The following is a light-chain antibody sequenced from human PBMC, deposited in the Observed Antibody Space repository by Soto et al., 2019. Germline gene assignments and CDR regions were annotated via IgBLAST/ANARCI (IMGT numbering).Light chain of an antibody. Sequence: QSALTQPPSASGSPGQSVTISCSGTTSDIGGYNYVSWYQQHPGKAPKVVIYEVSKRPSGVPDRFSGSKSGNTASLTLSGLQAEDEADYYCCSYAGSSTLDWVFGGGTKLTVL. V-gene: IGLV2-8*01. J-gene: IGLJ3*02. CDR3: CSYAGSSTLDWV. CDR2: EVS. CDR1: TSDIGGYNY.